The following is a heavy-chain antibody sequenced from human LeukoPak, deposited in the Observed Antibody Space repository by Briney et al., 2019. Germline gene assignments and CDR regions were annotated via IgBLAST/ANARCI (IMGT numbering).Heavy chain of an antibody. Sequence: SETLSLTCAVSGYSISRVYYWGGIRQPPGKGLEGSGSIYHSGRTYYNPSLKSRVTISVDTSKNQFSLKLSSVPAADTAVYYCARRSSTAARPFDYWGQGTLVTVSS. J-gene: IGHJ4*02. CDR2: IYHSGRT. CDR3: ARRSSTAARPFDY. D-gene: IGHD6-6*01. CDR1: GYSISRVYY. V-gene: IGHV4-38-2*01.